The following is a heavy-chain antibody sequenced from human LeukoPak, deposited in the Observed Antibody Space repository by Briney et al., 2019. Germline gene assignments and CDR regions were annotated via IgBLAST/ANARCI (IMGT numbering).Heavy chain of an antibody. J-gene: IGHJ6*02. D-gene: IGHD2-8*01. CDR3: ARAGACTNGVCYYYYGMDV. CDR2: ISYDGSNK. Sequence: PGGSLRLSCAASGFTFSSYAMHWVRQAPGKGREWVAVISYDGSNKYYADSVKGRFTISRDNSKNTLYLQMNSLRAEDTAVYYCARAGACTNGVCYYYYGMDVWGQGTTVTVSS. V-gene: IGHV3-30-3*01. CDR1: GFTFSSYA.